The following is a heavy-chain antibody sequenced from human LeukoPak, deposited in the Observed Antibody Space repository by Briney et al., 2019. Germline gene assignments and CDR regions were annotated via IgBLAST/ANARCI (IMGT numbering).Heavy chain of an antibody. V-gene: IGHV1-2*02. CDR2: INPNSGGT. D-gene: IGHD3-10*01. J-gene: IGHJ6*02. Sequence: ASVKVSCKASGYTFTGYYMHWVRQAPGQGLEWMGWINPNSGGTNYAQKFQGRVTMTRDTSISTAYMELSRLRSDDTAVYYCARCYYYGSGSYGVEYCYGMDVWGQGTTVTVSS. CDR3: ARCYYYGSGSYGVEYCYGMDV. CDR1: GYTFTGYY.